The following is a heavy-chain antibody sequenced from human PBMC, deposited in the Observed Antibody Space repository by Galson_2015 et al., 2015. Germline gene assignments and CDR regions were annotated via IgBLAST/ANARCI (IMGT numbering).Heavy chain of an antibody. CDR3: ARLIGSPGGLPGRY. CDR1: GGSISSSSYY. CDR2: IYYSGST. Sequence: SETLSLTCTVSGGSISSSSYYWGWIRQPPGKGLEWIGSIYYSGSTYYNPSLKSRVTISVDTSKNQFSLKLSSVTAADTAVYYCARLIGSPGGLPGRYWGQGTLVTVSS. D-gene: IGHD1-26*01. V-gene: IGHV4-39*01. J-gene: IGHJ4*02.